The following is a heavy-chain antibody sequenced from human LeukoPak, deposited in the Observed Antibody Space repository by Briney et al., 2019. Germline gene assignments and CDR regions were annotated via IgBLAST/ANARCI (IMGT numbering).Heavy chain of an antibody. CDR1: GFTLSSYG. V-gene: IGHV3-30*18. D-gene: IGHD2-15*01. Sequence: GRSLRLSCAASGFTLSSYGMHWVRQAPGKGLGWVAVRSYGGSNKYYADSVKGRFTISRDNSKNTLYLQKNSLRAEDTAVYYCAKVFPSVKGYCSGGSCYLGYFQHWGQGTLVTVSS. CDR3: AKVFPSVKGYCSGGSCYLGYFQH. CDR2: RSYGGSNK. J-gene: IGHJ1*01.